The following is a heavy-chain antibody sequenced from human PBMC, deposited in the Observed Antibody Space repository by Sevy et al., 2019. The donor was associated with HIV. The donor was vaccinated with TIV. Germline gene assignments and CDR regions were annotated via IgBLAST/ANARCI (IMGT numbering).Heavy chain of an antibody. CDR1: GFTFYYAW. Sequence: GGSLRLSCAASGFTFYYAWMTWVRQAPGKGLEWVGRIKSKADGGTTDYSAPVKGRFIISRDDSKNTLYLQMNSLKTEDTAVYYCSTDPIIVLLVTDGTDVWGQGTTVTVSS. CDR2: IKSKADGGTT. J-gene: IGHJ6*02. CDR3: STDPIIVLLVTDGTDV. V-gene: IGHV3-15*01. D-gene: IGHD2-8*02.